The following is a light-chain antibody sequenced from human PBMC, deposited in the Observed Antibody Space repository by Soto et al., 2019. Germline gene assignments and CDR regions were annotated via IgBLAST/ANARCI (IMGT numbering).Light chain of an antibody. Sequence: DFQMTQSPSTLSGSVGDRVTITCRASQTISSWLAWYQQKPGKAPKLLIYKASTLKSGVPSRFSGSGSGTEFTLTIISLQPDDFATYYCQHYNSYSEAFGQGTKVDIK. CDR2: KAS. J-gene: IGKJ1*01. CDR3: QHYNSYSEA. V-gene: IGKV1-5*03. CDR1: QTISSW.